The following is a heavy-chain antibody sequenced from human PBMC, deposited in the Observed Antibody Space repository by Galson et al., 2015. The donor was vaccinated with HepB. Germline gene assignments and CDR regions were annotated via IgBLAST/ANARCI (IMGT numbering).Heavy chain of an antibody. CDR2: IYYSGST. V-gene: IGHV4-30-4*01. CDR3: ARSPLINYYDSSGYLNWFDP. J-gene: IGHJ5*02. Sequence: TLSLTCTVSGGSISSGDYYWSWIRQPPGKGLEWIGYIYYSGSTYYNPSLKSRVTISVDTSKNQFSLKLSSVTAADTAVYYCARSPLINYYDSSGYLNWFDPWGQGTLVTVSS. D-gene: IGHD3-22*01. CDR1: GGSISSGDYY.